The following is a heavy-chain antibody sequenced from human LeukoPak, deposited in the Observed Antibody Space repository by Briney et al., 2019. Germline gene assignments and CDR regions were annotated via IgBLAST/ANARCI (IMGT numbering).Heavy chain of an antibody. Sequence: PGGSLRLSCAASGFTFSNAWMSWVRQAPGKGLEWVGRIKSKTDGGTTDYAAPVKGRFTISRDDSKNTLYLQMNSLKTEDTAVYYCTTDKPASMTKPRSDYWGQGTLVTVSS. D-gene: IGHD2-2*01. J-gene: IGHJ4*02. V-gene: IGHV3-15*01. CDR2: IKSKTDGGTT. CDR1: GFTFSNAW. CDR3: TTDKPASMTKPRSDY.